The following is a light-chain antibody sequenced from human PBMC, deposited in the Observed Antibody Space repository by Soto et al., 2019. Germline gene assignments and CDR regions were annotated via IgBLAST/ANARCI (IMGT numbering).Light chain of an antibody. V-gene: IGKV3-11*01. CDR2: DAS. CDR3: QHRSNWPRT. CDR1: QSVSTY. J-gene: IGKJ2*01. Sequence: EIVLTQSPATLSLSPGERATLSCRASQSVSTYFAWYQQKPGQAPRLLIYDASNRATGIPARFSGSGSGTDFTLTISSVEPEEFAVYYCQHRSNWPRTFGQGTKLEIK.